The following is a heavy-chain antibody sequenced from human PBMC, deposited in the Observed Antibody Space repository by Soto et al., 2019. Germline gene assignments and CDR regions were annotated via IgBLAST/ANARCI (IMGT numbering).Heavy chain of an antibody. CDR2: INHSGNT. D-gene: IGHD6-19*01. J-gene: IGHJ4*02. V-gene: IGHV4-34*01. CDR3: ARYGSGWYILFDY. CDR1: GGSFSGYY. Sequence: SETLSLTCAVYGGSFSGYYWSWIRQPPGKGLEWIGEINHSGNTNYNPSLKSRVTISVDTSNNQLSLKLSFVTAADTAVYYCARYGSGWYILFDYRGQGTLVTVSS.